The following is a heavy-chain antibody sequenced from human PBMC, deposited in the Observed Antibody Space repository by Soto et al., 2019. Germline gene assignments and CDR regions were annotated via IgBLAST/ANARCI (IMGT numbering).Heavy chain of an antibody. CDR1: GYTFTSYY. CDR2: INPSGGST. V-gene: IGHV1-46*03. CDR3: ARDGERFLEWLNWFDP. D-gene: IGHD3-3*01. Sequence: GTSVKVSCKASGYTFTSYYMHWVRQAPGQGLEWMGIINPSGGSTSYAQKFQGRVTMTRDTSTSTVYMELSSLRSEDTAVYYCARDGERFLEWLNWFDPWGQGTLVTVSS. J-gene: IGHJ5*02.